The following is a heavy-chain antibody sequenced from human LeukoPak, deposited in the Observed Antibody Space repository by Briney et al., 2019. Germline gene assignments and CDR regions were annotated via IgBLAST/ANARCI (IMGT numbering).Heavy chain of an antibody. D-gene: IGHD2-8*01. CDR2: IYYSGST. CDR3: ARAQPLMCGMDV. J-gene: IGHJ6*04. CDR1: GGSISSYY. Sequence: SETLSLTCTVSGGSISSYYWSWIRPPPGKGLEWIGYIYYSGSTNYNPSLKSRVTISVDTSKNQFSLKLSSVTAADTAVYYCARAQPLMCGMDVWGKGTTVTVSS. V-gene: IGHV4-59*01.